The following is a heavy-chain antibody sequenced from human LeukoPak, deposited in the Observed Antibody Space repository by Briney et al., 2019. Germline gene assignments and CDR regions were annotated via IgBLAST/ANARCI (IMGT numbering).Heavy chain of an antibody. CDR2: ISYDGSNK. CDR3: AKAMTRLLGAFDI. D-gene: IGHD2-21*02. CDR1: GFTFSSSG. Sequence: GGSLRLSCAASGFTFSSSGMHWVRQAPGKGLEWVAVISYDGSNKYYADSVKGRFTISRDNSKNALYLQMNSLRAEDTAVCYCAKAMTRLLGAFDIWGQGTMVTVSS. J-gene: IGHJ3*02. V-gene: IGHV3-30*18.